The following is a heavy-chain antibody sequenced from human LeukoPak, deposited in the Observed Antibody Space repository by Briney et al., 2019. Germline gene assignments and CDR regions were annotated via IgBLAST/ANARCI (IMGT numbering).Heavy chain of an antibody. CDR2: ISGSGGDR. D-gene: IGHD3-3*01. Sequence: PGGSLRLSCAGSGFTFSSYAMSWVRQAPGKGLEWVSPISGSGGDRYYADSVKGRFTISRDNSRNTLYLQMNSLRADDTARYYCAKDFVYGSRFPRPLDYWGQGTLVTVSS. CDR3: AKDFVYGSRFPRPLDY. CDR1: GFTFSSYA. J-gene: IGHJ4*02. V-gene: IGHV3-23*01.